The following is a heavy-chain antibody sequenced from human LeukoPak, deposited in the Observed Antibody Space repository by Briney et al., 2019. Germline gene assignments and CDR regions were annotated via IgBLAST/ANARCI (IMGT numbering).Heavy chain of an antibody. J-gene: IGHJ4*02. V-gene: IGHV3-23*01. D-gene: IGHD3-9*01. CDR2: ISGSGGST. Sequence: PGGSLRLSCAASGFTFSSYAMSWVRQAPGKGLEWVSAISGSGGSTYYADSVKGRFTISRDNSKNTLYLQMNSLRAEDTAVYYCAKLGDILTGYPYFDYWGQGTLVTVSS. CDR1: GFTFSSYA. CDR3: AKLGDILTGYPYFDY.